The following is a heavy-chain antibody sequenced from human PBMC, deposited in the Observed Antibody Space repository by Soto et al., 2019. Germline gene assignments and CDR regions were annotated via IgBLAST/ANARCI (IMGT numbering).Heavy chain of an antibody. CDR2: IVVASGQT. CDR3: SAARPDIGVGWRV. Sequence: VASVKVSCKASGSGFISSGIQWVRQAHGQRLEWIGWIVVASGQTNYAQNFRGRVAITRDTSTATAYIELTGLTSEDTAVYFCSAARPDIGVGWRVWGQGTPVTV. D-gene: IGHD2-15*01. V-gene: IGHV1-58*02. CDR1: GSGFISSG. J-gene: IGHJ6*02.